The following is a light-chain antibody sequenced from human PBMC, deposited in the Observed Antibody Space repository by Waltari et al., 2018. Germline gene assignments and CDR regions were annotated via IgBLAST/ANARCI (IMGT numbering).Light chain of an antibody. CDR1: QSVGTS. CDR2: DAS. Sequence: EVVLTQSPATLSVSPGERATLSCRASQSVGTSLAWYQHIPGQAPRLLIYDASNRASDISPRFSGSGSGTDFSLTLSGLDPEDYAVYYCQQGVTFGGGTRVEIK. J-gene: IGKJ4*01. CDR3: QQGVT. V-gene: IGKV3-11*01.